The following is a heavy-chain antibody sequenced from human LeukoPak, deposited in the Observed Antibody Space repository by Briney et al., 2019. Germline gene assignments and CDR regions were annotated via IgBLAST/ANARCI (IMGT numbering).Heavy chain of an antibody. CDR3: ARDLGTIFGVVIEPHFDY. V-gene: IGHV1-46*01. CDR2: INPSGGST. Sequence: GAAVKVSCKASGYTFTSYYMHWVRQAPGQGLEWMGIINPSGGSTSYAQKFQGRVTMTRDTSTSTVYMELSSLRSEDTAVYYCARDLGTIFGVVIEPHFDYWGQGTLVTVSS. D-gene: IGHD3-3*01. CDR1: GYTFTSYY. J-gene: IGHJ4*02.